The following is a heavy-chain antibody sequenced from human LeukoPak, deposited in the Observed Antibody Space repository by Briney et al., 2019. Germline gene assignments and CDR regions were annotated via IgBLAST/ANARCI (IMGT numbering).Heavy chain of an antibody. Sequence: SETLSLTCAVSGYSISSSYYWGWIRQPPGKGLEWIGSIYHSGSTYYNPSLKSRVTISVDTSKNQFSLKLSSVTAADTAVYYCARLGYCSSTSCYYFDYWGQGTLVTVSS. V-gene: IGHV4-38-2*01. D-gene: IGHD2-2*01. CDR1: GYSISSSYY. CDR3: ARLGYCSSTSCYYFDY. J-gene: IGHJ4*02. CDR2: IYHSGST.